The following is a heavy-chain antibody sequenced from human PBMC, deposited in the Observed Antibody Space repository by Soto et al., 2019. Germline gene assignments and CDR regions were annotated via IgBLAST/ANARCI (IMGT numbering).Heavy chain of an antibody. J-gene: IGHJ4*02. Sequence: QVQLVQSGAEVKKPGASVKVSCKASGYTFTSYAMHWVSQAPGQRLEWMGWINAGNGNTKYSQKFQGRVTITRDTSASTAYMELSSLRSEDTAVYYCARSLRMGPYSSSWNYWGPGTLVTVSS. CDR2: INAGNGNT. D-gene: IGHD6-13*01. V-gene: IGHV1-3*01. CDR1: GYTFTSYA. CDR3: ARSLRMGPYSSSWNY.